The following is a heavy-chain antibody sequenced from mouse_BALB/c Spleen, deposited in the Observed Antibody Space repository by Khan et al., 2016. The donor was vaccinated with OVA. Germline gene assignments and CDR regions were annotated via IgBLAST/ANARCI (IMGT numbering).Heavy chain of an antibody. J-gene: IGHJ3*01. Sequence: QVQLKESGAELARPGASVKMSCKASGYTFTSYTIHWIKLRPGPGLEWIGYINPSNGYTNYNQKFKDKATLTADKSSTKAYIQLSSLTSDDSAVYNCGSDGAYVRNDGWFAYWGQGTLGTVSA. D-gene: IGHD2-14*01. CDR1: GYTFTSYT. CDR2: INPSNGYT. CDR3: GSDGAYVRNDGWFAY. V-gene: IGHV1-4*01.